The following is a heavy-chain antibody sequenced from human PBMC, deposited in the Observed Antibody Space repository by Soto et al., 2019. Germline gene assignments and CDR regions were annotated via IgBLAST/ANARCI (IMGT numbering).Heavy chain of an antibody. CDR3: AGGDYGDYVLDY. Sequence: EVQLVESGGGLVQPGGSLRLSCAASGFTFSSYAMHWVRQAPGKGLEYVSAISSNGGSTYYANSVKGRFTISRDNSKNTLYLQMGSLSAEDMAVYYCAGGDYGDYVLDYWGQRTLVTVAS. D-gene: IGHD4-17*01. J-gene: IGHJ4*02. CDR2: ISSNGGST. V-gene: IGHV3-64*01. CDR1: GFTFSSYA.